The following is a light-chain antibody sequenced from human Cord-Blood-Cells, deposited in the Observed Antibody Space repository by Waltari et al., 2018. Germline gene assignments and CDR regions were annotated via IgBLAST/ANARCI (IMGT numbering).Light chain of an antibody. Sequence: QSALTQPASVAGSPGQSITISCTGTSSDVGGYNYVSWYQQHPGKAPKLMIYDVSKRPSGVSTRFSGSKSGNTASLTISGLQAEDEADYYCSSYTSSSLYVFGTGTKVTVL. V-gene: IGLV2-14*01. CDR3: SSYTSSSLYV. CDR1: SSDVGGYNY. J-gene: IGLJ1*01. CDR2: DVS.